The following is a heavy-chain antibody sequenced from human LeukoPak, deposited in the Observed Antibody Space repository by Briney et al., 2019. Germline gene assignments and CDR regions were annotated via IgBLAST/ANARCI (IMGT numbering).Heavy chain of an antibody. Sequence: PSETLSLTCTVSGDYVSNSPYYWGWVRQPPGKGLEWIGAISYGGTTYSSPSLKSRVTMDLDKSRNRFSLKLTSVTAADTAVYYCGGNNFYHFQYWGQGALVTVSS. CDR3: GGNNFYHFQY. CDR1: GDYVSNSPYY. CDR2: ISYGGTT. D-gene: IGHD5-24*01. J-gene: IGHJ4*02. V-gene: IGHV4-39*01.